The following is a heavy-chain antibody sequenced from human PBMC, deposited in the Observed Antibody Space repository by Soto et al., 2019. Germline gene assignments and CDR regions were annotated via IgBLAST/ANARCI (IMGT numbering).Heavy chain of an antibody. CDR1: GGSISSYY. J-gene: IGHJ6*02. V-gene: IGHV4-59*01. D-gene: IGHD3-22*01. Sequence: QVQLQESGPGLVKPSETLSLTCTVSGGSISSYYWSWIRQPPGKGLEWFGNIYYSGSTNYNPSRNSPVPKSLDTSKNQFSPKLSSVTAAYTAVYYCARSSIAAACPTCYYDSTLCYGMDVWGQGTTVTVSS. CDR2: IYYSGST. CDR3: ARSSIAAACPTCYYDSTLCYGMDV.